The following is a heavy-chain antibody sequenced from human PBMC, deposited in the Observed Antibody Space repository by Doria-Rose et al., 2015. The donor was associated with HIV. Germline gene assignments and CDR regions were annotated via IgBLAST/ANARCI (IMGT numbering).Heavy chain of an antibody. CDR3: ASRYCGYDCRDGFGF. CDR2: IYPGDSDT. Sequence: TGAEVKKPGESLKISCKGSGYSFTTDWIAWVRQMPGKGLEWMGIIYPGDSDTRYSPSFQGQVTISADKSFSTAYLQWSSLKASDTAMYYCASRYCGYDCRDGFGFWGQGTVVTVSS. D-gene: IGHD2-21*02. J-gene: IGHJ3*01. V-gene: IGHV5-51*01. CDR1: GYSFTTDW.